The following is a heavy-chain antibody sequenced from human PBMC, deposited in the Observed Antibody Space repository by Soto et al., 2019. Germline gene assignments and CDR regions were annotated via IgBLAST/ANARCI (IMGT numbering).Heavy chain of an antibody. V-gene: IGHV4-39*02. CDR2: ISFSGSP. Sequence: QLQLQESGPRLVKPSETLSLTCTVSGGSIASTDHYWGWVRQPPGKGLQWVASISFSGSPYYNPSLLSRVTISADTSRNLFSLRLSSVTAADTAVYYCTSRVDEIHLDFRGRGTLVTVSS. CDR3: TSRVDEIHLDF. CDR1: GGSIASTDHY. J-gene: IGHJ4*02.